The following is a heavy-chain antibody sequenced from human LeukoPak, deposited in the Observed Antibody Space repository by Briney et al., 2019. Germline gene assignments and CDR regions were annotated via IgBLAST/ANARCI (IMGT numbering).Heavy chain of an antibody. D-gene: IGHD1-26*01. V-gene: IGHV3-23*01. CDR1: GFTFSSYT. CDR3: ARPALGSYWGVAFDF. CDR2: ISSSGGST. Sequence: GGSLRLSCAASGFTFSSYTMTWVRQAPGKGLEWVSGISSSGGSTYYADPVKGRFTISRDNSKSTLFLQMNSLRAEDTAVYYCARPALGSYWGVAFDFWGQGTMVTVSS. J-gene: IGHJ3*01.